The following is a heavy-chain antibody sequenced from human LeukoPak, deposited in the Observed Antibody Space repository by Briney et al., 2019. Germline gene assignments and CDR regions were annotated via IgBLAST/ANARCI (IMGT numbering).Heavy chain of an antibody. J-gene: IGHJ3*02. D-gene: IGHD2-8*02. V-gene: IGHV4-59*01. Sequence: SETLSLTCTVSNGSISSFYWTWIRQPPGKGLEWIGYIYYTGTTDYNPSLKSRVTISVDTSKNQFSLKLSSVTAADTAVYYCARDQAGGVFDIWGQGTMVTVSS. CDR2: IYYTGTT. CDR3: ARDQAGGVFDI. CDR1: NGSISSFY.